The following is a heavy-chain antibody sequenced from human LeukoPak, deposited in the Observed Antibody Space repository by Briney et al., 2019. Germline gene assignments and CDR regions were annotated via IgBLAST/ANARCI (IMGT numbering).Heavy chain of an antibody. D-gene: IGHD1-26*01. CDR3: AREPKIGATTRGTWFDP. J-gene: IGHJ5*02. CDR1: GFSPNIYR. V-gene: IGHV3-21*04. Sequence: GGALRDSCAAPGFSPNIYRMTWVRPAPRKGREWVFRISSGSTNVYYADSVKVRFTFSRDNAKNSLYLQMNSLRAEDTALYYCAREPKIGATTRGTWFDPWGEGTLVTVSS. CDR2: ISSGSTNV.